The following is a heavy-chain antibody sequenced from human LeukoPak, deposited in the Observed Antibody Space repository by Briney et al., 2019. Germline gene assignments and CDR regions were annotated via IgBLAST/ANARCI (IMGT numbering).Heavy chain of an antibody. CDR2: INHSGST. V-gene: IGHV4-34*01. D-gene: IGHD1-14*01. J-gene: IGHJ4*02. CDR1: GGSFSGYY. CDR3: ATGTRGAPDY. Sequence: SETLPLTCAVYGGSFSGYYWSWIRQPPGKGLEWIGEINHSGSTNYNPSLKSRVTMSVDTSKNQFSLKLSSVTAADTAVYYCATGTRGAPDYWGQGTLVTVSS.